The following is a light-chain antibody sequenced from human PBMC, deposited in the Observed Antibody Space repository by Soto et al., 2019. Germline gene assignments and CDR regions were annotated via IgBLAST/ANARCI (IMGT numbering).Light chain of an antibody. CDR3: QQYYSGRG. CDR1: QTVLSNSNNKNF. V-gene: IGKV4-1*01. Sequence: DIVMTQSPDSLAVSLGERATINCKSSQTVLSNSNNKNFLAWYQMKPGQPPKLLISWASTRESGVPDRFSGSGSGTDFSRTISSLQAEDVAVYYCQQYYSGRGFGQGTKVEIK. J-gene: IGKJ1*01. CDR2: WAS.